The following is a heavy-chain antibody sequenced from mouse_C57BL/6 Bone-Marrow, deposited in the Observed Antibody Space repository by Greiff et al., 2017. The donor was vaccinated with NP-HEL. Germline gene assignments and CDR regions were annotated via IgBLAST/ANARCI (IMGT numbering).Heavy chain of an antibody. D-gene: IGHD2-10*01. CDR3: ARGAYYDAMDY. CDR1: GYTFTSYW. V-gene: IGHV1-61*01. Sequence: VQLHQPGAELVRPGSSVKLSCKASGYTFTSYWMDWVKQRPGQGLEWIGNIYPYDSETNYNQKFKDKATLTVDKSSSTAYMQLSSLASEDSAVYYCARGAYYDAMDYWGQGTSVTVSS. CDR2: IYPYDSET. J-gene: IGHJ4*01.